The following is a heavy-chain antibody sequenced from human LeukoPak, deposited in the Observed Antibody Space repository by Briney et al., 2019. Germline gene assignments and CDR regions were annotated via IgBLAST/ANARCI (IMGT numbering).Heavy chain of an antibody. CDR1: GFTFSSYA. Sequence: PGGSLRLSCAASGFTFSSYAMSGVRQAPGKGLEWVSAISGSGGSTYYADSVKGRFTISRDNSKNTLYLQMSSLRAEDTAVYYCAKALGDSSGTFDYWGQGTLVTVSS. CDR3: AKALGDSSGTFDY. D-gene: IGHD6-19*01. CDR2: ISGSGGST. J-gene: IGHJ4*02. V-gene: IGHV3-23*01.